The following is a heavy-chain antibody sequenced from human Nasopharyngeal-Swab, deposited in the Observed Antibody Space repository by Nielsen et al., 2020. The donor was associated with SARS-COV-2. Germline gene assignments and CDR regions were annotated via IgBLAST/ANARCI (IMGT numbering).Heavy chain of an antibody. CDR3: ARGTTVVTPGDY. CDR1: GGSIASFYW. Sequence: SETLSLTCAVSGGSIASFYWWSWVRQPPGKGLEWIGQIDLDGNTGYNPSLKSRVTISVDTSKNQFSLKLSSVTAADTAVYYCARGTTVVTPGDYWGQGTLVTVSS. V-gene: IGHV4-4*02. CDR2: IDLDGNT. J-gene: IGHJ4*02. D-gene: IGHD4-23*01.